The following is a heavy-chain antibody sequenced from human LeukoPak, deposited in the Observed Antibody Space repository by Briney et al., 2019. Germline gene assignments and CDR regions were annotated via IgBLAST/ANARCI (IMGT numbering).Heavy chain of an antibody. CDR2: INHSGST. CDR3: ARSAAVAGSSGWFDP. J-gene: IGHJ5*02. CDR1: GGSFSGYY. V-gene: IGHV4-34*01. Sequence: SETLSLTCAVYGGSFSGYYWSWIRQPPGKGLEWIGEINHSGSTNYNPSLKSRVTISVDTSKNQFCLKLNSVTAADTAVYFCARSAAVAGSSGWFDPWGQGTLVTVSS. D-gene: IGHD6-19*01.